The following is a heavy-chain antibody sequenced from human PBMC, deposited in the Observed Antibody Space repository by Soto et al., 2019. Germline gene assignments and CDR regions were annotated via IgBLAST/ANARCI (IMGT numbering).Heavy chain of an antibody. J-gene: IGHJ4*02. Sequence: AGSLRLSCAASGFTFSSYAMGWVQQAPGKGLEWVSAISGSGGSTYYADSVKGRFTISRDNSKNTLYLQMNSLRAEDTAVYYCAKRYTIVVVPAATIFDYWGQGTLVTVSS. V-gene: IGHV3-23*01. CDR1: GFTFSSYA. D-gene: IGHD2-2*01. CDR3: AKRYTIVVVPAATIFDY. CDR2: ISGSGGST.